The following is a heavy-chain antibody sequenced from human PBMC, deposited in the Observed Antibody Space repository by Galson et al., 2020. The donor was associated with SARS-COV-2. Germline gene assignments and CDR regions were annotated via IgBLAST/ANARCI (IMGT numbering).Heavy chain of an antibody. V-gene: IGHV4-61*02. D-gene: IGHD1-26*01. CDR1: GGSISSGSYY. J-gene: IGHJ4*02. CDR2: IYTGVNT. CDR3: ARESRWDLYFDY. Sequence: SETLSLTCTVSGGSISSGSYYWSWIRQPAGKGLEWIGRIYTGVNTNYNPSLKSRVTISVDTSKNQFSLKLSSVTAADTAVYYCARESRWDLYFDYWGQRTQVTVSS.